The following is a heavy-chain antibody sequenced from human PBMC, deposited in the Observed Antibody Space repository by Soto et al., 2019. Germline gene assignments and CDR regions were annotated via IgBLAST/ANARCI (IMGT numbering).Heavy chain of an antibody. CDR1: GGSISSGGYY. Sequence: SETLSLTCTVSGGSISSGGYYWSWIRQHPGKGLEWIGYIYYSGSTDYNPSLKSRVTISVDTSKNQFSLKLSSVTAADTAVYYCARGIEEFYLAYWGQGTLVTVS. J-gene: IGHJ4*02. CDR3: ARGIEEFYLAY. V-gene: IGHV4-31*03. CDR2: IYYSGST.